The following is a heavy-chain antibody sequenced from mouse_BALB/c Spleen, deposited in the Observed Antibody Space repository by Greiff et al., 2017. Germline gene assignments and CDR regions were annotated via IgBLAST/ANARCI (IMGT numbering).Heavy chain of an antibody. D-gene: IGHD1-1*01. V-gene: IGHV7-3*02. CDR2: IRNKANGYTT. J-gene: IGHJ4*01. CDR1: GFTFTDYY. CDR3: ARDIVRGAMDY. Sequence: VQLKESGGGLVQPGGSLRLSCATSGFTFTDYYMSWVRQPPGKALEWLGFIRNKANGYTTEYSASVKGRFTISRDNSQSILYLQMNTLRAEDSATYYCARDIVRGAMDYWGQGTSVTVSS.